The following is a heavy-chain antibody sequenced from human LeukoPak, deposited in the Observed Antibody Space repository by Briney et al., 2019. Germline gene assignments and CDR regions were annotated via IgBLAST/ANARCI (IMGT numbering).Heavy chain of an antibody. V-gene: IGHV4-38-2*02. CDR1: GYSISSGYY. Sequence: SETLSLTCTVSGYSISSGYYWGWIPQPPAKGREGIVSLSYSGSTFNNPSLKSRVTITVDTSKNQFSLKLSSVTAADTAVYYCARSTGYCTNGVCYWNQSFDYWGQGTLVTVSS. CDR2: LSYSGST. CDR3: ARSTGYCTNGVCYWNQSFDY. J-gene: IGHJ4*02. D-gene: IGHD2-8*01.